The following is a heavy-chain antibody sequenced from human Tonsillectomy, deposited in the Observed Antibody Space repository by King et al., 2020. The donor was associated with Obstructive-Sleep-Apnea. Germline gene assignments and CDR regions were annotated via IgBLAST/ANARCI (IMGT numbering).Heavy chain of an antibody. D-gene: IGHD1-26*01. CDR3: AFSDYEDSGPFDY. V-gene: IGHV1-2*02. J-gene: IGHJ4*02. CDR1: GYTFTGYY. CDR2: INPNSGGT. Sequence: HEQLVQSGAEVKKPGASVKVSCKASGYTFTGYYMHWVRQAPGQGLEWMGWINPNSGGTKYAQKFQGRVTMTRDTSISTAYMELNRLRSDDTSVYYCAFSDYEDSGPFDYWGQGTLVTVSS.